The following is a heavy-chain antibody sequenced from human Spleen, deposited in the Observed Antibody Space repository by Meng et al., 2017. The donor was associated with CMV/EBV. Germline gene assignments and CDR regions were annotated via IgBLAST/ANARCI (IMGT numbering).Heavy chain of an antibody. CDR2: NKSKTDGGTT. V-gene: IGHV3-15*01. D-gene: IGHD5-18*01. CDR1: GFTFSNGW. Sequence: GSGFTFSNGWMGGVSQAPGTGVEWVGRNKSKTDGGTTNYAAPVKGRFTISRDDSKNTLYLQMNSLKTEDTAVYYCTTGKIQYWYFDLWGRGTLVTVSS. J-gene: IGHJ2*01. CDR3: TTGKIQYWYFDL.